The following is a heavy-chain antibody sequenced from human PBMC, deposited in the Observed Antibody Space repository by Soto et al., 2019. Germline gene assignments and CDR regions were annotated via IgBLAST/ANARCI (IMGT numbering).Heavy chain of an antibody. V-gene: IGHV3-74*03. J-gene: IGHJ4*02. CDR3: VIDMHLSRLDS. CDR1: GLTFRSYW. CDR2: INTDGSVA. D-gene: IGHD2-21*01. Sequence: EVQLVESGGGLVQPGESLRLSCAASGLTFRSYWMHWVRQAPGKGLVWVSRINTDGSVAMYVDSVKGRFTISRDNAKNTLYLHMNILRAEDTAVYYCVIDMHLSRLDSWGQGTLVTVSS.